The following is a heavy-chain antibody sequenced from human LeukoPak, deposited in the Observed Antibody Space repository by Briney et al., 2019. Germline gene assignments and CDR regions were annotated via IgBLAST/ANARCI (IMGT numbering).Heavy chain of an antibody. Sequence: TSETLSLTCTVSGGSISTYYWSWIRQPPGKGLEWIGYIYYSGGTNYNPSLKSRVTISVDTSKNQFSLKLSSVTAADTAVYYCARDQEGLDYWGQGTLVIVSS. CDR1: GGSISTYY. CDR2: IYYSGGT. V-gene: IGHV4-59*01. J-gene: IGHJ4*02. CDR3: ARDQEGLDY.